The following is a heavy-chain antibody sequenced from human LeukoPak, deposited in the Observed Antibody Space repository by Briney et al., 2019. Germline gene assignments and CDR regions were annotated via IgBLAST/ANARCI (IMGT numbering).Heavy chain of an antibody. CDR2: ISGSGGST. V-gene: IGHV3-23*01. J-gene: IGHJ3*02. CDR3: ATFDWLYPDAFDI. CDR1: GFTFSSYA. Sequence: GGSLRLSCAASGFTFSSYAMSWVRQARGKGLEWVSAISGSGGSTYYADSLKGRFTISRDNSKNTLYLQMNSLRAEDTAVYYCATFDWLYPDAFDIWGQGTMVTVSS. D-gene: IGHD3-9*01.